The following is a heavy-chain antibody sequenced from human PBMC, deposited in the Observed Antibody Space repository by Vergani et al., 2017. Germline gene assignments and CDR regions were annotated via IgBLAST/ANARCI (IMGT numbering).Heavy chain of an antibody. CDR2: ISVYNGNT. V-gene: IGHV1-18*01. Sequence: QVQLVQSGAEVKKPGASVKVSCKASGYTFINYGISWVRQAPGQGLEWMGWISVYNGNTNYAQKFKGRVTMTTDTSTSTAYMELRSLRSDDTAVYYCARDVRARAVWLSTGVPYSYYGMDVWGQGTTVTVSS. CDR3: ARDVRARAVWLSTGVPYSYYGMDV. CDR1: GYTFINYG. J-gene: IGHJ6*02. D-gene: IGHD3-10*02.